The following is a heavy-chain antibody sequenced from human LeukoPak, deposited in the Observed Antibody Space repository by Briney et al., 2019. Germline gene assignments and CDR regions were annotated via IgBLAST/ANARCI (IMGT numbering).Heavy chain of an antibody. Sequence: GGSLRLSCAASGFTFNNYNMNWVRQAPGKGLEWVSSISSISSSYIYYADSVKGRFTISRDNARNSLYLQMNSLRAEDTAVYYCARGAYSSSSYYYSYYYMDVWGKGTTVTVSS. CDR2: ISSISSSYI. CDR3: ARGAYSSSSYYYSYYYMDV. D-gene: IGHD6-6*01. V-gene: IGHV3-21*01. CDR1: GFTFNNYN. J-gene: IGHJ6*03.